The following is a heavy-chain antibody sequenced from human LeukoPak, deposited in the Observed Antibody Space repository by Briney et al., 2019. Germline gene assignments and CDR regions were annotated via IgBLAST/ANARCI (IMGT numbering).Heavy chain of an antibody. Sequence: SGTLSLTCTVSGGSISSYYWSWIRQPPGKGLEWIGYIYYSGSTNYNPSLKSRVTISVDTSKNQFSLKLSSVTAADTAVYYCARGGAVAAYWGQGTLVTVSS. V-gene: IGHV4-59*12. CDR3: ARGGAVAAY. D-gene: IGHD6-19*01. CDR1: GGSISSYY. CDR2: IYYSGST. J-gene: IGHJ4*02.